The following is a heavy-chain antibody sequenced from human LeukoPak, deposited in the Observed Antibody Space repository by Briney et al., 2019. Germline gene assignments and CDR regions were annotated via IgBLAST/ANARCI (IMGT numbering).Heavy chain of an antibody. CDR1: GFTFTTYA. Sequence: GGSLRLSCAASGFTFTTYAINWVRQAPGKGLEWVSGISADDKAYYADSGKGRFTISRDNSKTTVSLQMSSLRAEDTALYYCAKDLALAGTGGGFDVWGQGTRVAVSS. CDR3: AKDLALAGTGGGFDV. V-gene: IGHV3-23*01. D-gene: IGHD6-19*01. J-gene: IGHJ3*01. CDR2: ISADDKA.